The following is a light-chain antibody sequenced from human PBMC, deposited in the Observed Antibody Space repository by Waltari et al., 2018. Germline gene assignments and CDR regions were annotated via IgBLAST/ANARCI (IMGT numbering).Light chain of an antibody. CDR2: GAS. Sequence: EIVLTQSPGSLSLSPGERATLSCRASQTLSGSWLTWCQQKPGQAPRLLIYGASSRATAIPDRFSGSGSGTDFTLTISRLEPEDFAVYYCQQYDGSSVTFGGGTKVEIK. J-gene: IGKJ4*01. CDR3: QQYDGSSVT. V-gene: IGKV3-20*01. CDR1: QTLSGSW.